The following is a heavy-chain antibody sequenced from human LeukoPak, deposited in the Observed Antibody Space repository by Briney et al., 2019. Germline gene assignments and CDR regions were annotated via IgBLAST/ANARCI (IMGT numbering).Heavy chain of an antibody. CDR3: ARGGPGTVGALLLLDY. D-gene: IGHD1-26*01. CDR2: INWDADST. J-gene: IGHJ4*02. V-gene: IGHV3-20*04. CDR1: GFTFDDYS. Sequence: GGSLRLSCEASGFTFDDYSMSWVRQAPGQGLEWVSGINWDADSTDYTDSVKGRFTISRDNTKNSLYLQMNSLRAEDTALYYCARGGPGTVGALLLLDYWGQGTLVTVSS.